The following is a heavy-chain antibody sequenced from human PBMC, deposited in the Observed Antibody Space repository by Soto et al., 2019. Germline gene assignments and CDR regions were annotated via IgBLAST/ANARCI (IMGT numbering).Heavy chain of an antibody. CDR2: MNPSGGST. J-gene: IGHJ3*02. D-gene: IGHD5-18*01. CDR3: ARERGDTPNVFDI. CDR1: GYPFPTYALRKFY. V-gene: IGHV1-46*01. Sequence: GASVKVSCKASGYPFPTYALRKFYLHWVRQAPGQGLEWMWIMNPSGGSTTYAPKFQGRVALTTDTSTSSVYLELSGLTSEDTAVYYCARERGDTPNVFDIWGHGTMVTVSS.